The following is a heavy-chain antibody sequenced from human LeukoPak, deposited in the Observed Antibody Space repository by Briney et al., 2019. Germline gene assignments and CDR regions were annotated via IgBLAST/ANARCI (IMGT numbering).Heavy chain of an antibody. CDR3: ARGGNYYDSSGYYAVINAFDI. Sequence: GASVKVSCKASGYTFTSYDINWVRQATGQGLEWMGWMNPNSGNTGYAQKFQGRVTITRNTSISTAYMELSSLRSEDTAVYYCARGGNYYDSSGYYAVINAFDIWGQGTMVTVSS. J-gene: IGHJ3*02. CDR1: GYTFTSYD. CDR2: MNPNSGNT. D-gene: IGHD3-22*01. V-gene: IGHV1-8*03.